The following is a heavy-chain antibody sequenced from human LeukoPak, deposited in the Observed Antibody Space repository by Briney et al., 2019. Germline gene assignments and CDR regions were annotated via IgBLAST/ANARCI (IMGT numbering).Heavy chain of an antibody. D-gene: IGHD3-9*01. Sequence: KPSETLSLTCTVSGGSVNTTPYYWAWICQPPGKGLEWIGNVYSTGTTYYNASLRSRATISVDTSKNQFSLNLSSVTAADTAIYFCARLPTGYPNWFDSWGQGILVTVSS. CDR2: VYSTGTT. V-gene: IGHV4-39*01. CDR3: ARLPTGYPNWFDS. J-gene: IGHJ5*01. CDR1: GGSVNTTPYY.